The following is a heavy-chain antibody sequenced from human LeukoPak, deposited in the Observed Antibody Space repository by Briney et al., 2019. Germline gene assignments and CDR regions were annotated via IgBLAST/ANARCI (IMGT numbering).Heavy chain of an antibody. CDR2: ISYDGSNK. CDR1: GFTFSSYN. D-gene: IGHD1-26*01. J-gene: IGHJ4*02. Sequence: GGSLRVSCAASGFTFSSYNMNWFRQAPGKGLEWVAVISYDGSNKYYADSVKGRFTISRDNSKNTLYLQMNSLRAEDTAVYYCAKPGATTGIDYWGQGTLVTVSS. CDR3: AKPGATTGIDY. V-gene: IGHV3-30*18.